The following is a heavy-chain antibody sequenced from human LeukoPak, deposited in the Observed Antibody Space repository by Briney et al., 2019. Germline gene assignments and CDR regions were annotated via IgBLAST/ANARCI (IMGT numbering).Heavy chain of an antibody. CDR1: GGTFSSYA. J-gene: IGHJ6*03. D-gene: IGHD3-3*01. CDR3: AGALTFGVVTYPDYYYYMDV. V-gene: IGHV1-69*05. Sequence: ASVKVSCKAPGGTFSSYAISWVRQAPGQGLEWMGGIIPIFGTANYAQKFQGRDTITTDESTSTAYMELSSLRSEDTAVYYCAGALTFGVVTYPDYYYYMDVWGKGTTVTVSS. CDR2: IIPIFGTA.